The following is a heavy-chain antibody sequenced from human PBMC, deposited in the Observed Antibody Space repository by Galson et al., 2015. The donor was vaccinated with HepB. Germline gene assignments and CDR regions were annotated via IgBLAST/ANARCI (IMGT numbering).Heavy chain of an antibody. CDR3: ARVVRGMATTISPPGGFDY. D-gene: IGHD5-24*01. J-gene: IGHJ4*02. Sequence: SLRLSCAASGFTFSSYSMNWVRQAPGKGLEWVSYISSSSSTIYYADSVKGRFTISRDNAKNSLYLQVNSLRAEDTAVYYCARVVRGMATTISPPGGFDYWGQGTLVTVSS. V-gene: IGHV3-48*04. CDR2: ISSSSSTI. CDR1: GFTFSSYS.